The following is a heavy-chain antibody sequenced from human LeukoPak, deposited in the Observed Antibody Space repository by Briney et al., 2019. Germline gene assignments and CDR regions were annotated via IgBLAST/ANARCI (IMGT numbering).Heavy chain of an antibody. CDR3: AREPTYSYGSGSLDY. V-gene: IGHV3-7*01. CDR2: IKQDESEK. J-gene: IGHJ4*02. CDR1: GFTFSSYW. Sequence: GGSLRLSCAVSGFTFSSYWMSWVRQAPGKGLELVANIKQDESEKYFVDSVKGRFTISRDNAKNSLYLQMNSLRAEDTAVHYRAREPTYSYGSGSLDYWGQGTLATVSS. D-gene: IGHD3-10*01.